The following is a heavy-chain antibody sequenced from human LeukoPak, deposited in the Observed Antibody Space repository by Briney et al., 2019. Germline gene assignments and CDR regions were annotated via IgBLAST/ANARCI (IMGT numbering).Heavy chain of an antibody. CDR3: ARDLAYSRLDY. Sequence: GGSLRLSCAASGFIFSSYSMNWVRQAPGKGLEWVSSISSSSSYIYYADSVKGRFTISRDNAKNSLYLQMNSLRVEDTAFYYCARDLAYSRLDYWGQGMLVTVSS. D-gene: IGHD5-18*01. CDR1: GFIFSSYS. J-gene: IGHJ4*02. V-gene: IGHV3-21*01. CDR2: ISSSSSYI.